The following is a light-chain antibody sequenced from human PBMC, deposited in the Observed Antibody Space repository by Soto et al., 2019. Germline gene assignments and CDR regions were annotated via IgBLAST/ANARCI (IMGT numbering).Light chain of an antibody. CDR2: GAS. J-gene: IGKJ5*01. CDR3: QQYNNWPIT. V-gene: IGKV3-15*01. CDR1: QSVSSN. Sequence: EIVVTQSPGTRSISPLERASLSCRASQSVSSNLAWYQQKPGQAPRLLIYGASTRATGIPARFSGSGSGTEFTLTISSLQSQDFAVYYCQQYNNWPITFGQGTRLEIK.